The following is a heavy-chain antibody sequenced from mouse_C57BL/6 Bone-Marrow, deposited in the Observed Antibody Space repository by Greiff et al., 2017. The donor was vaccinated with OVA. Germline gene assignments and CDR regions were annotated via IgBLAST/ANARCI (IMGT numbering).Heavy chain of an antibody. J-gene: IGHJ4*01. D-gene: IGHD2-12*01. CDR3: ARLRRRAWYAMDY. CDR1: GYTFTSYW. Sequence: VQLQQPGAELVKPGASVNMSCKASGYTFTSYWITWVKQRPGQGLEWIGDIYPGSGSTNYNEKFKSKATLTVDTSSSTAYMQLSSLTSEDSAVYYCARLRRRAWYAMDYWGQGTSVTVSS. V-gene: IGHV1-55*01. CDR2: IYPGSGST.